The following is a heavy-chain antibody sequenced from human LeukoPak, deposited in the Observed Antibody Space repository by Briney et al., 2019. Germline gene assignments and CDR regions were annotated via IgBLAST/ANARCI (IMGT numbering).Heavy chain of an antibody. D-gene: IGHD3-22*01. Sequence: PGGSLRLSCVASGFTFTSYAMSWVRQAPGTGLEWISAISANGRSTYHADSVKGRFTISRDISKNTLYLQMNSLRAEDTAVYYCAKVAGSSGYYPDFWRQGTLVTVSS. CDR2: ISANGRST. CDR3: AKVAGSSGYYPDF. CDR1: GFTFTSYA. J-gene: IGHJ4*02. V-gene: IGHV3-23*01.